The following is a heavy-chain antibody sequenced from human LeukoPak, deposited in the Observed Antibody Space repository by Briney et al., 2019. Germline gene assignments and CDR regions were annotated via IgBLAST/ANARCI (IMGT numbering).Heavy chain of an antibody. V-gene: IGHV3-7*03. CDR1: GFTVSNNY. Sequence: PGGSLRLSCAASGFTVSNNYMTWVRQAPGKGLEWVANIKPDGTTKFYVDSVKGRFTISRDNALNSLYLQMNSLRAEDTAIYYCARSIPYGTTWYGRSDYWGQGTLVTVSS. D-gene: IGHD6-13*01. CDR3: ARSIPYGTTWYGRSDY. CDR2: IKPDGTTK. J-gene: IGHJ4*02.